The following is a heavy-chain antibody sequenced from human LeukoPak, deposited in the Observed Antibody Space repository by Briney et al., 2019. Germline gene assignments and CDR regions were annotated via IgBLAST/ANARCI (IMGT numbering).Heavy chain of an antibody. D-gene: IGHD2-15*01. J-gene: IGHJ4*02. CDR2: ISGSGGST. CDR3: AKDGPPIVVVVAATPGYFDY. CDR1: GFTFSSYA. V-gene: IGHV3-23*01. Sequence: PGGSLRLSCAASGFTFSSYAMSWVRQAPGKGLEWVSAISGSGGSTYYADSVKGRFTISRDNSKNTLYLQMNSLRAEDTAVYYCAKDGPPIVVVVAATPGYFDYWGQGTLVTGSS.